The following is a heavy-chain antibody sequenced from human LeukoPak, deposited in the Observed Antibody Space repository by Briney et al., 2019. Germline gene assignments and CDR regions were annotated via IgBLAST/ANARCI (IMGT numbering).Heavy chain of an antibody. CDR2: INSDGSDT. CDR1: GFTFSSYW. Sequence: EGSLRLSCVASGFTFSSYWMNWVRQAPGKGLVWVSQINSDGSDTSYADSVKGRFTISRDNAKNTLYLQMNSLRAEDTAVYYCSGGGSIEVTGYWGQGTLVTVSS. J-gene: IGHJ4*02. CDR3: SGGGSIEVTGY. D-gene: IGHD2-21*02. V-gene: IGHV3-74*01.